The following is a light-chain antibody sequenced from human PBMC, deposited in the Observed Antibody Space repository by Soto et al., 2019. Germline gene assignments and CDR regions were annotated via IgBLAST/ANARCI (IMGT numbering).Light chain of an antibody. J-gene: IGLJ3*02. V-gene: IGLV1-44*01. CDR3: AAWDAGLNGWL. CDR2: GYN. CDR1: NSNVGNNT. Sequence: QSVLTQQPSASGTPGQRVTISCSGSNSNVGNNTVNWYQQFPGTSPRLLIEGYNQRPSGGRDRLSGYKSANSATPAISGLKSEHEADYYCAAWDAGLNGWLFGGGTKLPVL.